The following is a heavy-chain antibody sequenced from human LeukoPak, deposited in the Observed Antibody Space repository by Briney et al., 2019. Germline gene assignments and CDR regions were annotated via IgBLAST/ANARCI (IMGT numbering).Heavy chain of an antibody. J-gene: IGHJ3*02. V-gene: IGHV3-23*01. Sequence: PGGSLRLSCAASGFTVSSYAMSWVCQAPGQGLERVSAISGSGGSTYYPDSVKGRFPIPRDNANNTLYQQMDSLRAEDTAVYYCPKVELFSYAFDIWGQGTMVTVSS. CDR3: PKVELFSYAFDI. CDR1: GFTVSSYA. CDR2: ISGSGGST. D-gene: IGHD1-26*01.